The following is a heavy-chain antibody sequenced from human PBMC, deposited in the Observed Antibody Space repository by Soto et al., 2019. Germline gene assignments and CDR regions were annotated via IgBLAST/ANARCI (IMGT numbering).Heavy chain of an antibody. D-gene: IGHD6-6*01. CDR2: IIPIFGTA. CDR3: ARDRKYSSHDAFDI. CDR1: GGTFSSYA. V-gene: IGHV1-69*13. Sequence: ASVKVSCKASGGTFSSYAISWVRQAPGQGLEWMGGIIPIFGTANYAQKFQGRVTITADESTSTAYMELSSLRSEDTAVYYCARDRKYSSHDAFDIWGQGTMVTVSS. J-gene: IGHJ3*02.